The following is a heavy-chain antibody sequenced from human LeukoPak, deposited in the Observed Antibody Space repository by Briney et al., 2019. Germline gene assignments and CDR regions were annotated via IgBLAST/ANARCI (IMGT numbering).Heavy chain of an antibody. V-gene: IGHV3-23*01. J-gene: IGHJ5*02. CDR2: ISGSGGST. CDR3: AKDATHYDFWSGYYTPYNWFDP. D-gene: IGHD3-3*01. Sequence: GGSLRLSCVASGITFNNYAMSWVRQAPGKGLEWVSAISGSGGSTYYADSVKGRFTISRDNSKNTLYLQMNSLRAEDTAVYYCAKDATHYDFWSGYYTPYNWFDPWGQGTLVTVSS. CDR1: GITFNNYA.